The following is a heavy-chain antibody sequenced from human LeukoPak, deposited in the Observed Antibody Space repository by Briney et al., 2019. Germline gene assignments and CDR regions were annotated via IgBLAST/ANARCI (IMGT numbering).Heavy chain of an antibody. V-gene: IGHV1-69*02. CDR1: GGTFSSYT. CDR3: ARAVGATMPHFDY. Sequence: SVTVSCTASGGTFSSYTISWVRQAPGQGLEWMGRIIPILGIANYAQKFQGRVTITADKSTNTAYMELSSLRSEDTAVYYCARAVGATMPHFDYWGQGTLVTVSS. CDR2: IIPILGIA. D-gene: IGHD1-26*01. J-gene: IGHJ4*02.